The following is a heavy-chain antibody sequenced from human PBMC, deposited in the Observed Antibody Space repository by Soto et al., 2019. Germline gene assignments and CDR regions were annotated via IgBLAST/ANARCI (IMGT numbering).Heavy chain of an antibody. Sequence: GGSLILSCAASGVTLSSYAASWVRQAPGKGLKWVSAFSGSFSTTYLADSVRGRFAISSDRSKNMLYLEMNNLRAEDTALYFCARSKPAIVGGPGYYYGYWGQGTLVTVSS. J-gene: IGHJ4*02. D-gene: IGHD3-22*01. CDR1: GVTLSSYA. V-gene: IGHV3-23*01. CDR3: ARSKPAIVGGPGYYYGY. CDR2: FSGSFSTT.